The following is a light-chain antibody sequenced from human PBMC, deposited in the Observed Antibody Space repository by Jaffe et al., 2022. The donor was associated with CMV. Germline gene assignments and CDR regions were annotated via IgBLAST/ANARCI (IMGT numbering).Light chain of an antibody. CDR2: GTS. CDR1: QIVSSNL. V-gene: IGKV3-20*01. CDR3: QQYSSSPMYT. Sequence: EIVLTQSPGTLSLSPGERATLSCRASQIVSSNLLTWYQQKPGQAPRLLIYGTSIRATGIPARFSGSGSGTDFTLTISRLEPEDFAVYYCQQYSSSPMYTFGQGTKVEI. J-gene: IGKJ2*01.